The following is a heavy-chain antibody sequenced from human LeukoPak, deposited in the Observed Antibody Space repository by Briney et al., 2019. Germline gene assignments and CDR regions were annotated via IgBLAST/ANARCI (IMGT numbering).Heavy chain of an antibody. V-gene: IGHV3-11*01. CDR3: ARLLIYGYASFDI. D-gene: IGHD5-18*01. CDR2: ISSSGSTI. Sequence: GGSLRLSCVASGFTFSDYYMSWIRQAPGKGLEWVSYISSSGSTIYYADSVKGRFTISRDNAKNSLYLQMNSLGAEDTAVYYCARLLIYGYASFDIWGQGTMVTVSS. CDR1: GFTFSDYY. J-gene: IGHJ3*02.